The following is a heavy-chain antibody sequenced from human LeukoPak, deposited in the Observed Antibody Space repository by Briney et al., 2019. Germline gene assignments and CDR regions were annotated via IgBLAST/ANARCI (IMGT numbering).Heavy chain of an antibody. CDR2: IIPIFGTA. CDR1: GGTFSSYA. J-gene: IGHJ2*01. V-gene: IGHV1-69*06. D-gene: IGHD5-12*01. CDR3: ARDSGYRDLGHWYFDL. Sequence: GASVKVSCKASGGTFSSYAISWVRQAPGQGLEWMGGIIPIFGTANYAQKFQGRVTITADKSTSTAYMELSSLRSEDTAVYYCARDSGYRDLGHWYFDLWGRGTLVTVSS.